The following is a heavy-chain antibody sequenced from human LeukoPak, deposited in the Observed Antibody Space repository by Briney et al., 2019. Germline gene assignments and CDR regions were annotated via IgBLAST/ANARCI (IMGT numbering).Heavy chain of an antibody. J-gene: IGHJ3*01. CDR1: GGSISSGDYY. CDR3: ARPFSGSYSDAFDL. D-gene: IGHD1-26*01. Sequence: SETLSLTCTVSGGSISSGDYYWSWIRQPPGKGLEWIGYIYYSGSTYYNPSLKSRVTISVDTSKNQFPLKLKSVTAADTAVYYCARPFSGSYSDAFDLWGQGTMVTVSS. CDR2: IYYSGST. V-gene: IGHV4-30-4*01.